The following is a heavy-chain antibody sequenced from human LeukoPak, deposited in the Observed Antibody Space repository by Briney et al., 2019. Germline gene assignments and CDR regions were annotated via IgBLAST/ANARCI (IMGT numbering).Heavy chain of an antibody. D-gene: IGHD2-2*01. J-gene: IGHJ5*02. Sequence: GGSLRLSCAASGFTFSSYSMNWVRQAPGKGLEWVSYISSSSSTIYYADSVKGRFTISRDNAKNSLYLQMNSLRAEDTAVYYCARISVVVVPAAGRWFDPWGQGTLVTVSS. V-gene: IGHV3-48*01. CDR2: ISSSSSTI. CDR3: ARISVVVVPAAGRWFDP. CDR1: GFTFSSYS.